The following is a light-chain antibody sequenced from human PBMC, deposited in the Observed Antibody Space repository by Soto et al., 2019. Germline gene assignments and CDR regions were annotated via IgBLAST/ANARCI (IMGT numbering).Light chain of an antibody. V-gene: IGLV2-14*01. CDR1: SSDVGGYNY. CDR3: PSFASSNTPAV. Sequence: QSVLTQPASVSGSLGQSITISCTGTSSDVGGYNYVSWYQQHPGKAPKLMLYEVNSRPSGVSRRFSGTKSGNTASLTISGLQAEDDADYYCPSFASSNTPAVFGGGTKLTVL. CDR2: EVN. J-gene: IGLJ2*01.